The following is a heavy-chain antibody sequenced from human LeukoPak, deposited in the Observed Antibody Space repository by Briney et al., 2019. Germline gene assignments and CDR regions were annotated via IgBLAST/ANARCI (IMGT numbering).Heavy chain of an antibody. CDR2: INHSGST. V-gene: IGHV4-34*01. CDR1: GGSFSGYY. CDR3: ARGLGYYDD. J-gene: IGHJ4*02. Sequence: SETLSLTCAAYGGSFSGYYLSWIRQPPGKGLEWIGEINHSGSTNYNPALKSRVNISVDTSKNQFSLKLSSVTAADTAVYYCARGLGYYDDWGQGTLVTVSS.